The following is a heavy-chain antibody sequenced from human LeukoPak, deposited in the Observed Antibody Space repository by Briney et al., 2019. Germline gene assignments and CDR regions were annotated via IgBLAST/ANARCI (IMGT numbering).Heavy chain of an antibody. Sequence: GSSVKVSCKASGGTFSSYAISWVRHAPGQGLEWMGGIIPIFGTANYAQKFQGRVTITADESTSTAYMELSSLRSEDTAVYYCARDGGAVAGRFDYWGQGTLVTVSS. CDR1: GGTFSSYA. CDR3: ARDGGAVAGRFDY. J-gene: IGHJ4*02. D-gene: IGHD6-19*01. CDR2: IIPIFGTA. V-gene: IGHV1-69*01.